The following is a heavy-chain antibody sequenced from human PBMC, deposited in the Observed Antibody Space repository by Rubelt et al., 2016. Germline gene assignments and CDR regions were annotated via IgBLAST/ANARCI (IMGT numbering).Heavy chain of an antibody. CDR2: INHSGST. CDR3: ARGRLGYGMDV. D-gene: IGHD3-16*01. V-gene: IGHV4-34*01. J-gene: IGHJ6*02. CDR1: GGSFSGYY. Sequence: QVQLQQWGAGLLKPSETLSLTCAVYGGSFSGYYWSWIRQPPGKGLEWIGEINHSGSTNYNPSLKSRVTISVDTSKNQFSLKLSSVTAADTVVYYCARGRLGYGMDVWGQGTTVTVSS.